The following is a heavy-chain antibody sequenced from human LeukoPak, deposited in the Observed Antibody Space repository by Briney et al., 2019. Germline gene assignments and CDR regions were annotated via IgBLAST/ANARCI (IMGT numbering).Heavy chain of an antibody. J-gene: IGHJ4*02. Sequence: SQTLSLTCTVSGGSISSDDSYWSWMRQLPGKGLEWIGYIYYSGTTYYNPSLKSRVTISVDTSKNQFSLKLSSVTAADTAVYFCARRGGTTATGTTGYSDYWGQGTLVTVSS. CDR3: ARRGGTTATGTTGYSDY. CDR1: GGSISSDDSY. V-gene: IGHV4-30-4*08. CDR2: IYYSGTT. D-gene: IGHD1-1*01.